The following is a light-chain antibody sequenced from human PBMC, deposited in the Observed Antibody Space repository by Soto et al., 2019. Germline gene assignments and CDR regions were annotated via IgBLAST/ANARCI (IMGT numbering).Light chain of an antibody. CDR2: LGS. V-gene: IGKV2-28*01. CDR1: QSLMHTNGYNF. Sequence: DIVMTQSPFSLPVTPGEPASISCRSNQSLMHTNGYNFLDWYVQKPGQSPQLLIYLGSNRATGVPDRFSGRGSGTDFTLKISRVEADDVGTYYCMQALQTPFTFGPGTKVGIK. J-gene: IGKJ3*01. CDR3: MQALQTPFT.